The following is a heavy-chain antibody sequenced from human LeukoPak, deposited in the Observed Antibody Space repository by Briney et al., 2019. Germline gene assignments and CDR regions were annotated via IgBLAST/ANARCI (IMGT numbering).Heavy chain of an antibody. D-gene: IGHD2-15*01. CDR3: TKVVRFPYYYYGMDV. J-gene: IGHJ6*02. V-gene: IGHV3-23*01. CDR2: ISGSGGST. CDR1: GFTFSSYA. Sequence: GGSLRLSCAASGFTFSSYAMTWVRQAPGKGLEWVSGISGSGGSTYYADSVKGRFTISRDNSKNTLYLQMNSLRAEDTAVYYCTKVVRFPYYYYGMDVWGQGTTVTVSS.